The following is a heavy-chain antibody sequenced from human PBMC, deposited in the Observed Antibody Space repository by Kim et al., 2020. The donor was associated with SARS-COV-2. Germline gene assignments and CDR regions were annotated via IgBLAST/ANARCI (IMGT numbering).Heavy chain of an antibody. CDR1: GGTFSSYA. CDR2: IIPIFGTA. D-gene: IGHD6-13*01. J-gene: IGHJ4*02. Sequence: SVKVSCKASGGTFSSYAISWVRQAPGQGLEWMGGIIPIFGTANYAQKFQGRVTITADESTSTAYMELSSLRSEDTAVYYCARGGAGAPLGSSWYSASGVNYFDYWGQGTLVTVSS. V-gene: IGHV1-69*13. CDR3: ARGGAGAPLGSSWYSASGVNYFDY.